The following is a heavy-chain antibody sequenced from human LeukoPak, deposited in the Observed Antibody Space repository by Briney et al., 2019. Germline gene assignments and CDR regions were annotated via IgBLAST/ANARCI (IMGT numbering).Heavy chain of an antibody. CDR3: AKIYADATCHC. CDR1: GGSISSYY. CDR2: ISSSGST. V-gene: IGHV4-59*01. D-gene: IGHD2-15*01. Sequence: SETLSPTCTVSGGSISSYYWSWIRQPPGKGLEWIGYISSSGSTNYNPSLKSRVTISVDTSKNQFSLTLSSVTAADTAVYFCAKIYADATCHCWGQGTLVTVSS. J-gene: IGHJ4*02.